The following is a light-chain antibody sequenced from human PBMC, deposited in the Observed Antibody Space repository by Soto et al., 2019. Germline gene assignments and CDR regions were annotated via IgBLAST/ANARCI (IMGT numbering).Light chain of an antibody. V-gene: IGKV4-1*01. CDR1: RDVLSSSTRRNY. Sequence: DIVMTQFPDSLTVSLGERATINCKSSRDVLSSSTRRNYLAWYQQRPGQPPKLLISWASTRESGVPDRFSGSGSGSHFILNIDNLQAEDAAVYYCQQFYGTPFTFGPGTKLDVK. CDR2: WAS. CDR3: QQFYGTPFT. J-gene: IGKJ3*01.